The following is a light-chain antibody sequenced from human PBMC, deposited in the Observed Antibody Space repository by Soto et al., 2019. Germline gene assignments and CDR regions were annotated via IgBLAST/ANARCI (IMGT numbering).Light chain of an antibody. J-gene: IGKJ2*01. V-gene: IGKV4-1*01. Sequence: DIVMTQSPDSLAVSLGERATINCKSSQSVLFSSNNKNYLAWYQQKPGQPPKLLISWASTRDSGVPDRFSGSESWSDFSLTISSLQAEDVAVDYGHPYLSTPDTFGQGTKLEIK. CDR1: QSVLFSSNNKNY. CDR3: HPYLSTPDT. CDR2: WAS.